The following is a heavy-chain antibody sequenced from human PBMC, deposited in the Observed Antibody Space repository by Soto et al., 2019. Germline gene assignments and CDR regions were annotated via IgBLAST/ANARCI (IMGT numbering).Heavy chain of an antibody. CDR1: GGSMSSGDYY. CDR3: ARESEGSFRGPTFDY. Sequence: SETLSLTCTVSGGSMSSGDYYWSWIRQPPGKGLEWIGYIYYSGSTYYNPSLKSRVTISVDTSKNQFSLKLSSVTAADTAVYYCARESEGSFRGPTFDYWGQGTLVTVSS. CDR2: IYYSGST. J-gene: IGHJ4*02. V-gene: IGHV4-30-4*01. D-gene: IGHD3-10*01.